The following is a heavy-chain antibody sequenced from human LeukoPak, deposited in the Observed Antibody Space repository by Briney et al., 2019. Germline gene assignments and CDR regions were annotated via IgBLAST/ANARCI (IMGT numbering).Heavy chain of an antibody. CDR3: ARTQKVGAIRD. V-gene: IGHV3-53*01. CDR1: GFTVSSNY. CDR2: IYSGGST. J-gene: IGHJ4*02. Sequence: QPGGSLRLSCAASGFTVSSNYMSWVRQAPGKGLAWVSVIYSGGSTYYADSVKARFTISRDNSKNTLYLQMNSLRAEDTAVYYCARTQKVGAIRDWGQGTLVTVSS. D-gene: IGHD1-26*01.